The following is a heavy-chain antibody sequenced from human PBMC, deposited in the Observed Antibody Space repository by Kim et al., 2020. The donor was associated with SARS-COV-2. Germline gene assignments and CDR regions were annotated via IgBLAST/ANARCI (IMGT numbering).Heavy chain of an antibody. CDR1: GDSVSSDNAA. Sequence: SQTLSLTCAMSGDSVSSDNAAWSWIRQSPSRGLEWLGRTYYRSRWYNEYATSVKSRITINPDTSKNQFSLQLRSVTPEDMAVYYCARSLIAVAGAFDYWGQGTLVTVSS. V-gene: IGHV6-1*01. CDR3: ARSLIAVAGAFDY. D-gene: IGHD6-19*01. J-gene: IGHJ4*02. CDR2: TYYRSRWYN.